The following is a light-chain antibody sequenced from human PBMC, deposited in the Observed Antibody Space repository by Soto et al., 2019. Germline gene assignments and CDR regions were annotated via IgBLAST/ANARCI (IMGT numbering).Light chain of an antibody. CDR3: QQYYSYPRT. CDR1: QSISYF. Sequence: IQMTQSPSSLSASVGDRVTITCRASQSISYFLNWYQQKPGKAPKLLIYAASSLQSGVPSRFSGSGSGTDFTLTISCLQSEDFATYYCQQYYSYPRTFGQGTKVDNK. V-gene: IGKV1-39*01. CDR2: AAS. J-gene: IGKJ1*01.